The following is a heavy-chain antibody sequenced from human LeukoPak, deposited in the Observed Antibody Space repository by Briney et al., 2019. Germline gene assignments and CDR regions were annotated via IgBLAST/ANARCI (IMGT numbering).Heavy chain of an antibody. D-gene: IGHD3-22*01. CDR2: IYSGGST. Sequence: QPGGSLRLSCAASGFTVSSNYMSWVRQAPGKGLEGVSLIYSGGSTYYADSVKGRFTISRDNSKNTLYLQMNSLGAQDTAVYYCARDRRDYDSSGYYKNNYWYFDLWGRGTLVTVSS. CDR3: ARDRRDYDSSGYYKNNYWYFDL. CDR1: GFTVSSNY. V-gene: IGHV3-53*01. J-gene: IGHJ2*01.